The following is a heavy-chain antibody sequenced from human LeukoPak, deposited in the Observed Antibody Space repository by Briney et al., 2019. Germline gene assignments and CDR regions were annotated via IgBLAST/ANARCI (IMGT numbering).Heavy chain of an antibody. CDR2: SYYSGST. V-gene: IGHV4-31*01. Sequence: SQTLSLTCTVSGGSISSGGYYWSWIRQHPGKGLEWIGYSYYSGSTNYNPSLKSQVTMSVDTSKNQFSLKLSSVTAADTAVYYCARDWHYDILTGYVHYYGMDVWGQGTTVTVSS. D-gene: IGHD3-9*01. J-gene: IGHJ6*02. CDR1: GGSISSGGYY. CDR3: ARDWHYDILTGYVHYYGMDV.